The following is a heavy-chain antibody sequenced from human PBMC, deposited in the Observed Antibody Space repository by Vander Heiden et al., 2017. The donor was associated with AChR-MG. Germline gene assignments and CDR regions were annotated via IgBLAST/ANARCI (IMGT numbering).Heavy chain of an antibody. CDR2: IYHSGST. J-gene: IGHJ4*02. CDR3: ARAPGYSSGWYFDY. V-gene: IGHV4-38-2*01. D-gene: IGHD6-19*01. CDR1: GYSISSGYY. Sequence: QVQLQESGPGLVKPSETLSLTCAVSGYSISSGYYWGWIRQPPGKGLEWIGSIYHSGSTYYNPSLKSRVTISVDTSKNQFSLKLSSVTAADTAVYYCARAPGYSSGWYFDYWGQGTLVTVSS.